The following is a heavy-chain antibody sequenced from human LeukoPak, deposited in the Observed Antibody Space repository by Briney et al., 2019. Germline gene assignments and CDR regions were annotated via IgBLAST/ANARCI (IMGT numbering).Heavy chain of an antibody. J-gene: IGHJ6*03. CDR1: GDTFTSYG. CDR2: ISAYNGNT. D-gene: IGHD2-2*01. Sequence: ASVKVSCKASGDTFTSYGISWVRQAPGQGLEWMGWISAYNGNTNYAQKLQGRVTMTTDTSTSTAYMELRSLRSDDTAVYYCARVDQAAMWGTWGYYYYMDVWGKGTTVTVSS. V-gene: IGHV1-18*01. CDR3: ARVDQAAMWGTWGYYYYMDV.